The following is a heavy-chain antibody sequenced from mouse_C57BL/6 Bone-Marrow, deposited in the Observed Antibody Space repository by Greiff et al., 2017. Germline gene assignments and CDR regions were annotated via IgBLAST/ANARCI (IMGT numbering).Heavy chain of an antibody. CDR2: INPGSGGT. D-gene: IGHD6-5*01. J-gene: IGHJ3*01. CDR3: ARGGVPYWVAY. CDR1: GYAFTNYL. Sequence: VQLQQSGAELVRPGTSVKVSCKASGYAFTNYLIEWVKQRPGQGLEWIGVINPGSGGTNYNEKFKGKATLTADKSSSTAYMQLSSLTSEDSAVXFCARGGVPYWVAYWGQGTLVTVSA. V-gene: IGHV1-54*01.